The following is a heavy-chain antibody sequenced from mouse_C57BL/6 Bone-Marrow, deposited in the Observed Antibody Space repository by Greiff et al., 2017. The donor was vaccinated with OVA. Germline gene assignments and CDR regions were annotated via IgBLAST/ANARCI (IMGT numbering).Heavy chain of an antibody. V-gene: IGHV1-55*01. CDR2: IYPGSGST. Sequence: QVQLQQPGAELVKPGASVKMSCKASGYTFTSYWITWVKQRPGQGLEWIGDIYPGSGSTNYNEKFKSKATLTVDTSSSTAYMQLSSLTSEDSAVYSCARGEILLRYFDYWGQGTTLTVSS. CDR1: GYTFTSYW. J-gene: IGHJ2*01. D-gene: IGHD1-1*01. CDR3: ARGEILLRYFDY.